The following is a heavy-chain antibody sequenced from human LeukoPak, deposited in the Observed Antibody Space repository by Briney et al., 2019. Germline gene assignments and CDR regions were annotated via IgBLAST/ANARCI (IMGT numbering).Heavy chain of an antibody. CDR2: IKQDGSER. V-gene: IGHV3-7*01. CDR1: GFTFSSYW. CDR3: ARDQISSGSYSGFDY. J-gene: IGHJ4*02. Sequence: GGSLRLSCAASGFTFSSYWMSWVRQAPGKGLEWVANIKQDGSERYYVDSVKGRFTISRDNAKNSLYLQMNSLRAEDTAVYYCARDQISSGSYSGFDYWGQGTLVTVSS. D-gene: IGHD1-26*01.